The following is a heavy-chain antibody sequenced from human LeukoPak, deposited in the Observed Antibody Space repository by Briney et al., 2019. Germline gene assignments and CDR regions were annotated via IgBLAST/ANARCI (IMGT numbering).Heavy chain of an antibody. CDR1: GFTVSSNY. CDR3: AKMGLDSPRDY. CDR2: ISGSGGST. J-gene: IGHJ4*02. D-gene: IGHD5-18*01. Sequence: GGSLRLSCAASGFTVSSNYMSWVRQAPGKGLEWVSAISGSGGSTYYADSVKGRFTISRDNSKNTLYLQMNSLRAEDTAVYCCAKMGLDSPRDYWGQGTLVTVSS. V-gene: IGHV3-23*01.